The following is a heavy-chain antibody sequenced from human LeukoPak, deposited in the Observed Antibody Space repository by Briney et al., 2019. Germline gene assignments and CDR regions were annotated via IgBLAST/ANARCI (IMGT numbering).Heavy chain of an antibody. V-gene: IGHV3-11*04. CDR2: ISFSGSPT. CDR1: GFTFSDYY. J-gene: IGHJ4*02. CDR3: ASGPQIISPLDY. D-gene: IGHD3-3*02. Sequence: PGGSLRLSCAASGFTFSDYYMSWIRQAPGKGLEWVSYISFSGSPTQYADSVKGRFTISRDNAKNSLYLQMNSLRDEDTAVYYCASGPQIISPLDYWGQGTLVIVSS.